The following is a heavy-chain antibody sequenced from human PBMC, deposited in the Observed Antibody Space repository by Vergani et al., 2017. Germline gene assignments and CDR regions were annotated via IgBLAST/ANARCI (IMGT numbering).Heavy chain of an antibody. CDR2: LRYDGSNK. D-gene: IGHD6-19*01. V-gene: IGHV3-30*02. Sequence: QVQLVESGGGVVQPGGSLRLSCAASGFIFSSSAMHWVRQAPVKGLEWLTSLRYDGSNKYYADSVKVRFTISRDNSKNTLSLQMNSLRAEDTAVYYCAKEKLAVGGTPPDYWGQGTLVTVSS. CDR1: GFIFSSSA. J-gene: IGHJ4*02. CDR3: AKEKLAVGGTPPDY.